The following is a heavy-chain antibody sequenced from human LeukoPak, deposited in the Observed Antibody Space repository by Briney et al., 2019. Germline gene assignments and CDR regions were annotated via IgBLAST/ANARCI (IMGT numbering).Heavy chain of an antibody. CDR3: ANRGFTYGFGY. J-gene: IGHJ4*02. CDR2: IYHTGSA. CDR1: GGSISIGGYS. V-gene: IGHV4-30-2*01. Sequence: PSQTLSLTCAVSGGSISIGGYSWSWIRQPPGKGLEWIGYIYHTGSAHYNPSLKSRVTISVDRSKNQFSLNLSSETAADTAVYYCANRGFTYGFGYWGQGTLVTVSS. D-gene: IGHD5-18*01.